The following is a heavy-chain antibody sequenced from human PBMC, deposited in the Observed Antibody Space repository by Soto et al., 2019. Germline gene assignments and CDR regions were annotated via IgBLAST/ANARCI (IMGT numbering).Heavy chain of an antibody. CDR3: ARNGVGFGFDI. J-gene: IGHJ3*02. V-gene: IGHV4-34*02. CDR1: SRSMSGYN. CDR2: IGPTGDT. Sequence: QVQQQQWGARLLKPSETLSLTCAEYSRSMSGYNWSWLRRSPVRGLEWIGEIGPTGDTNYGPSFMSRVTVSVDTYKYELSLRLTQVTAADTAMYLCARNGVGFGFDIWGLGTMVSVSS. D-gene: IGHD3-10*01.